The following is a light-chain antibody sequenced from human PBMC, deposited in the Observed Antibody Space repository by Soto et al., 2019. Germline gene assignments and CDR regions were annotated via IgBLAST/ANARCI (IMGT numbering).Light chain of an antibody. J-gene: IGLJ1*01. CDR1: GSDVGGYDY. CDR2: EVT. CDR3: SSYTSSSTYV. Sequence: QSVLTQPASVSGSPGQSITISCTGTGSDVGGYDYVSWYQHHPGKAPKVMIYEVTNRPSGVSNRFSGSKSGNTASLTISGLLAEDEADYYCSSYTSSSTYVFGNGIKVTVL. V-gene: IGLV2-14*01.